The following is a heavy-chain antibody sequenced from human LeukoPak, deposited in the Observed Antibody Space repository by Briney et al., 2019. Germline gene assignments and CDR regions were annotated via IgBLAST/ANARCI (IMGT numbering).Heavy chain of an antibody. CDR1: GFTFSRYS. D-gene: IGHD5-18*01. Sequence: GGSLRLSCAASGFTFSRYSMNWVRQAPGKGLEGVSSISSSSSYIYYADSVRGRFTISRDNAKNSLSLQINSLRAEDTAVHYCARVGTAMVTIVAPYYMDVWGKGTTVTVSS. CDR2: ISSSSSYI. CDR3: ARVGTAMVTIVAPYYMDV. J-gene: IGHJ6*03. V-gene: IGHV3-21*01.